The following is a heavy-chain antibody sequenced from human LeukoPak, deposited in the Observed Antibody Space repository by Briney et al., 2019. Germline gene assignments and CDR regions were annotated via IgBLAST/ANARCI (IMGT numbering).Heavy chain of an antibody. D-gene: IGHD2-15*01. CDR1: GFTVSSNY. CDR2: IRYDGSNK. Sequence: GGSLRLSCAASGFTVSSNYMSWVRQAPGKGLEWVAFIRYDGSNKYYVDSVKGRFTISRDNSKNTLYLQMNSLRAEDTAVYYCAKDRSGGSWNFDYWGQGTLVTVSS. CDR3: AKDRSGGSWNFDY. V-gene: IGHV3-30*02. J-gene: IGHJ4*02.